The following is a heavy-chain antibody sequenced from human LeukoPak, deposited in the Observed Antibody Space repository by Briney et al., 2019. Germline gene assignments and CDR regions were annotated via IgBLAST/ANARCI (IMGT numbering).Heavy chain of an antibody. CDR1: GFTVSSNY. CDR2: IYGADST. J-gene: IGHJ6*02. CDR3: ARSGFGVLYYYGMDV. D-gene: IGHD3-10*01. V-gene: IGHV3-66*01. Sequence: GGSLRLSCAASGFTVSSNYMSWVRQAPGKGLEWVSIIYGADSTYYADSVKGRFTISRDNSKNTLYLQMNSLRAEDTAVYYCARSGFGVLYYYGMDVWGQGTLVTVSS.